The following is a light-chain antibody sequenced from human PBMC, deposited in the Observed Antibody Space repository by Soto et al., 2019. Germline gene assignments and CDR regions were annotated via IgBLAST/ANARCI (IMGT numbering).Light chain of an antibody. CDR2: LNSDGSY. V-gene: IGLV4-69*01. J-gene: IGLJ1*01. CDR1: SGHSSYA. Sequence: QPVLTQSPSASASLGASVKLTCTLSSGHSSYAIAWHQQQPEKGPRYLMKLNSDGSYSKGDGIPDRFSGSSSGAERYLIISSHQSEDEADYYCQTWGTGIHVFGTGTKLTVL. CDR3: QTWGTGIHV.